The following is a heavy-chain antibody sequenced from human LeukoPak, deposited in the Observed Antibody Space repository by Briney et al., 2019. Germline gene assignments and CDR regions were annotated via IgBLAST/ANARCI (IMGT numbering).Heavy chain of an antibody. D-gene: IGHD2-2*01. Sequence: SETLSLTCTVSGGSISSSSYYWGWIRQPPGKGLEWIGSIYYSGSTYYNPSLKSRVTISVDTSKNQFSLKLSSVTAADTAVYYCARVLWGSTGYYFDCWGQGTLVTVSS. CDR2: IYYSGST. CDR1: GGSISSSSYY. V-gene: IGHV4-39*07. CDR3: ARVLWGSTGYYFDC. J-gene: IGHJ4*02.